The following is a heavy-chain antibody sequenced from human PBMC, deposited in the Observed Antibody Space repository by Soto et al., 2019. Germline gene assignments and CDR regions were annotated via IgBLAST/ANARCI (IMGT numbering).Heavy chain of an antibody. V-gene: IGHV1-18*01. CDR1: GYTFTDYG. CDR2: ISTYKGNT. Sequence: QVQLVQSGPEVKKPGASVKVSCKTSGYTFTDYGISWVRQAPGQGLEWMGWISTYKGNTNYAQKFQGRVTMTTDTSTSTAYMELRSLRSDDTAVYYCATRSPAFDYWGQGTLVTVFS. CDR3: ATRSPAFDY. J-gene: IGHJ4*02.